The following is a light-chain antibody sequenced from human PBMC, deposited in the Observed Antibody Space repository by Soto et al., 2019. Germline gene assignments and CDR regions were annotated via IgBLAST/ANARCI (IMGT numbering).Light chain of an antibody. CDR3: QHYGSPLT. J-gene: IGKJ4*01. CDR1: QRVRSSY. Sequence: EIVLTQSPGTLSLSPGGRATLSCRASQRVRSSYLAWYQQRPGQAPRLLIFGASFRAPGIPDRFSGSGSGTDFTLTISRLEPEDFAVYYCQHYGSPLTFGGGTKVEIK. V-gene: IGKV3-20*01. CDR2: GAS.